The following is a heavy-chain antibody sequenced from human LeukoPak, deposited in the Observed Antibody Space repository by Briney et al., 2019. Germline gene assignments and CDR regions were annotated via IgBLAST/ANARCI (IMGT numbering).Heavy chain of an antibody. D-gene: IGHD3-16*01. V-gene: IGHV4-34*01. CDR3: ARIRPGGAPPDY. CDR2: INHSGST. J-gene: IGHJ4*02. CDR1: GGSFSGYY. Sequence: SETLSLTCAVYGGSFSGYYWSWIRQPPGKGPEWIGEINHSGSTNYNPSLKSRVTISVDTSKNQFSLKLSSVTAADTAVYYCARIRPGGAPPDYWGQGTLVTVSS.